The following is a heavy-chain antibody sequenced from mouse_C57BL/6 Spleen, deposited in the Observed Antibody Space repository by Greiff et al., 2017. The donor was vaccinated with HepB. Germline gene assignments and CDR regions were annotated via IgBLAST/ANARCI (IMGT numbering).Heavy chain of an antibody. J-gene: IGHJ2*01. D-gene: IGHD4-1*02. V-gene: IGHV5-9*01. Sequence: EVKLVESGGGLVKPGGSLKLSCAASGFTFSSYTMSWVRQTPEKRLEWVATISGGGGNTYYPDSVKGRFTISRDNAKNTLYLQMSSLRSEDTALYYCAREPTGLFDYWGQGTTLTVSS. CDR1: GFTFSSYT. CDR3: AREPTGLFDY. CDR2: ISGGGGNT.